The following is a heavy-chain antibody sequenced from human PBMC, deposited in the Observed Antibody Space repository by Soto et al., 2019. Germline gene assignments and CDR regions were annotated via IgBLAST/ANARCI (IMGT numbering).Heavy chain of an antibody. CDR3: AREYSSSWPEDYYYGMDV. CDR2: INPSGGST. J-gene: IGHJ6*02. Sequence: ASVKVSCKASGGTFSSYTISWVRQAPGQGLEWMGRINPSGGSTSYAQKFQGRVTMTRDTSTSTVYMELSSLRSEDTAVYYCAREYSSSWPEDYYYGMDVWGQGTTVTVSS. D-gene: IGHD6-13*01. V-gene: IGHV1-46*03. CDR1: GGTFSSYT.